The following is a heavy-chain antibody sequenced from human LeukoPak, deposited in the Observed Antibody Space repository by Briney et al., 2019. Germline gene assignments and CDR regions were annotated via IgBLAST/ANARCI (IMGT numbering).Heavy chain of an antibody. CDR3: ARGSIQLWGGFDY. CDR2: IYYSGST. Sequence: PSQALSLTCTVSGGSISSGEYYWSWIRQPPGKGLEWIGYIYYSGSTYYNPSLKSRVTISVDTSKNQFSLKLSSVTAADTAVYYCARGSIQLWGGFDYWGQGTLVTVSS. V-gene: IGHV4-30-4*01. CDR1: GGSISSGEYY. J-gene: IGHJ4*02. D-gene: IGHD5-18*01.